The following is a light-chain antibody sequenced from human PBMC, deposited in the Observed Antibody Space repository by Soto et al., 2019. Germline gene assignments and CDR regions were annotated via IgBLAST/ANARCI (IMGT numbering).Light chain of an antibody. CDR1: SSDVGGYNY. V-gene: IGLV2-14*03. CDR3: SLYTTSNTRLIV. Sequence: QSVLTQPASVSGSPGQSITISCTGTSSDVGGYNYVSWYQHHPGKAPKLIIYDVTNRPSGVSNPFSGSKSGNTASLTISGLQHEDEADYYCSLYTTSNTRLIVVGTGTKVTVL. J-gene: IGLJ1*01. CDR2: DVT.